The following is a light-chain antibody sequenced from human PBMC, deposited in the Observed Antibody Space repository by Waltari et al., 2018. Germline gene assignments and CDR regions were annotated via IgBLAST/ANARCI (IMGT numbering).Light chain of an antibody. V-gene: IGKV1-39*01. CDR2: DAS. J-gene: IGKJ3*01. CDR1: QTISSY. CDR3: QQSYSTPLT. Sequence: IQITQSPSSLSASVGDRDTITCRASQTISSYLNWYQQKPGKAPKLVIYDASSLQSGVPSRFSGSGSGTDFTLTITNLQPDDFATYYCQQSYSTPLTFGPGTKVEIK.